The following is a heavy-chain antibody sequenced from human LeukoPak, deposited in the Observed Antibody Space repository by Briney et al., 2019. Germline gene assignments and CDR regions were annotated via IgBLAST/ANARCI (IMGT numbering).Heavy chain of an antibody. CDR1: GFTFSDYY. Sequence: GGSLRLSCAASGFTFSDYYMSRMRQAPGKGLEWVSYISSSSTYTNYADSVKGRFTISRDNARNSLYLQMSSLRADGTAVYYCARRMTSVTTFDYWGQGTLVTVSS. V-gene: IGHV3-11*03. CDR2: ISSSSTYT. D-gene: IGHD4-17*01. J-gene: IGHJ4*02. CDR3: ARRMTSVTTFDY.